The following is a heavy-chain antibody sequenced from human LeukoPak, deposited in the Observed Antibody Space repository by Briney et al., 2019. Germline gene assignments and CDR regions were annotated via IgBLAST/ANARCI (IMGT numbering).Heavy chain of an antibody. CDR3: ARESGFGDLFPYCMDV. J-gene: IGHJ6*02. V-gene: IGHV3-53*01. CDR2: LYSGGNT. Sequence: PGRSLRLSCAASGFSVSNNYLSWVRQAPGKGLEWVSVLYSGGNTYYADSVQGRFTVSRDNSKNTLYLQMNGLRVEDTAVYYCARESGFGDLFPYCMDVWGRGTTVTVSS. CDR1: GFSVSNNY. D-gene: IGHD3-10*01.